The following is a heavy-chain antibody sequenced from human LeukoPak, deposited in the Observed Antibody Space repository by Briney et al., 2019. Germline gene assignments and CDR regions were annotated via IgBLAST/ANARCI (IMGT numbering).Heavy chain of an antibody. Sequence: SETLSLTCAVYGGSFSGNYWSLIRQTPGRGLEWIGEGSPSGDITGYNPSLKGRATISVDSSKKQFSLRLTSVTAADTGVYYCARVPDFIARPCDSWGPGTLVTVSS. J-gene: IGHJ4*02. CDR2: GSPSGDIT. D-gene: IGHD2-21*01. CDR3: ARVPDFIARPCDS. CDR1: GGSFSGNY. V-gene: IGHV4-34*01.